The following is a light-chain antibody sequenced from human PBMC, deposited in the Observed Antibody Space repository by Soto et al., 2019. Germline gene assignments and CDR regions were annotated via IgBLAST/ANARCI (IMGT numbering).Light chain of an antibody. CDR3: AAWDDSLSGPV. Sequence: QSVLTQSPSASGTPGQSVTISCSGSSSNIGGNYVYWYQQLPGTAPRLLSYKNNQRPSGVPDRFSGSKFGTSASLAISGLRSEDEAHYYCAAWDDSLSGPVFGGGTKLTVL. J-gene: IGLJ2*01. V-gene: IGLV1-47*01. CDR1: SSNIGGNY. CDR2: KNN.